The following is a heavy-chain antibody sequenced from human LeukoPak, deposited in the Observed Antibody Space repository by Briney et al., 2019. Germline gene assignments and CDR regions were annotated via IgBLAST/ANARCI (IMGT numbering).Heavy chain of an antibody. V-gene: IGHV3-30*02. CDR3: AKDYYWGLDY. Sequence: PGGSLRLSCAASGFTFTMSHMHWVRQAPGKGLEWVSFIRNDKSDKYYADSVKGRFTISRDNSKNTLYLQMNSLRVEDTAVYYCAKDYYWGLDYWGQGALVTVSS. J-gene: IGHJ4*02. D-gene: IGHD3-22*01. CDR2: IRNDKSDK. CDR1: GFTFTMSH.